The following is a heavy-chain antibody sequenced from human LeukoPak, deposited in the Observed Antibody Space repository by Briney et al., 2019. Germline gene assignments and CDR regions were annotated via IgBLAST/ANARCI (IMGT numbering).Heavy chain of an antibody. CDR3: ADGDY. CDR1: GFTFSNNG. J-gene: IGHJ4*02. CDR2: ISYDGSNK. V-gene: IGHV3-30*03. Sequence: GRSLRLSCAASGFTFSNNGMHWVRQAPGKGLEWVALISYDGSNKWYADSVKGRFTISRDNSKNTLYLQMNSLRPEETAVYYCADGDYWGQGTLVTVSS.